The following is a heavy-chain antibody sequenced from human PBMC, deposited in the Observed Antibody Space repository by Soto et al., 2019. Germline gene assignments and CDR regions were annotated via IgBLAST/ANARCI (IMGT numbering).Heavy chain of an antibody. Sequence: EVQLVESGGGLVKPGGSLRLSCAASGFTFSNAWMSWVRQAPGKGLEWVGRIKSKTDGGTTDYAAPVKGRFTISRDDSKNTLYLQMSSLKTEDTAVYYCTTDPDIVVVPAANYWGQGTLVTVSS. CDR1: GFTFSNAW. D-gene: IGHD2-2*01. V-gene: IGHV3-15*01. J-gene: IGHJ4*02. CDR3: TTDPDIVVVPAANY. CDR2: IKSKTDGGTT.